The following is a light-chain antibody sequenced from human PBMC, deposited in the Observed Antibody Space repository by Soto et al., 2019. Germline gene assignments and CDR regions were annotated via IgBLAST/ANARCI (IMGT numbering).Light chain of an antibody. Sequence: QSALTQPASVSGSPGQSITISCTGTSSDVGAYDHVSWYQQHPDKAPKLMIYEVSNRPSGVSHRFSGSTSVNTATLTISGLQADDEADYYCRSYTSSSTRVFGTGTKLTVL. CDR1: SSDVGAYDH. J-gene: IGLJ1*01. V-gene: IGLV2-14*03. CDR3: RSYTSSSTRV. CDR2: EVS.